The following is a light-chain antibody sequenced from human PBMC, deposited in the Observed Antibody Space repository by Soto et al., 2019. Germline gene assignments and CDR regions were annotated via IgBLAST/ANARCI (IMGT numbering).Light chain of an antibody. CDR3: ISYAGSNLLYV. CDR1: SSDVGGYNY. CDR2: EVS. V-gene: IGLV2-8*01. Sequence: QFALTQPPSASGSPGQSVTISCTGTSSDVGGYNYVSWYQQHPGKAPKLMIYEVSKRPSGVPDRFSGSKSGNTASLTVSGLQAEDEADYYCISYAGSNLLYVFGTGTKLTVL. J-gene: IGLJ1*01.